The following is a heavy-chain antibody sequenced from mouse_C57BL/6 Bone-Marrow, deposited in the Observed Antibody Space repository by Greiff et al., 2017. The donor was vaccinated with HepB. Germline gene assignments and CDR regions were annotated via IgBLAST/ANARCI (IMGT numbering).Heavy chain of an antibody. Sequence: QVQLQQSGPELVRPGVSVKISCKGSGYTFTDYAMHWVKQSHAKSLEWIGVISTYYGDASYNQKFKDKATMTVAKSSSTAYMELARLTSEDSAVYYCARGGTTVVAPYALDYWGQGTSVTVSS. CDR3: ARGGTTVVAPYALDY. CDR1: GYTFTDYA. CDR2: ISTYYGDA. J-gene: IGHJ4*01. D-gene: IGHD1-1*01. V-gene: IGHV1-67*01.